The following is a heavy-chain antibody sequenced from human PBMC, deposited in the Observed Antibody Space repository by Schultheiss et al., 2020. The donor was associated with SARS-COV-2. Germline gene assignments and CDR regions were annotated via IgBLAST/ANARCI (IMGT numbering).Heavy chain of an antibody. Sequence: SETLSLTCTVSGGSISSYYWGWIRQPPGKGLEWIGEINHSGSTNYNPSLKSRVTISVDTSKNQFSLKLSSVTAADTAVYYCARDVARAGYYYGSGSPWGQGTMVTVSS. CDR3: ARDVARAGYYYGSGSP. CDR1: GGSISSYY. CDR2: INHSGST. V-gene: IGHV4-34*01. J-gene: IGHJ3*01. D-gene: IGHD3-10*01.